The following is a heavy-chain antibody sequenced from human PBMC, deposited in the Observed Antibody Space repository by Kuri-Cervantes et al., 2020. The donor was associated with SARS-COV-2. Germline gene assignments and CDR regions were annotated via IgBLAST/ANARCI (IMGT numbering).Heavy chain of an antibody. CDR3: ARAITRWVVPAAMVDY. CDR1: GYTFTGYY. D-gene: IGHD2-2*01. J-gene: IGHJ4*02. CDR2: INPNSGGT. V-gene: IGHV1-2*02. Sequence: ASVKVSCKASGYTFTGYYMHWVRQAPGQGLEWMGWINPNSGGTNYAQKLQGRVTMTTDTSTSTAYMELRSLRSDDTAVYYCARAITRWVVPAAMVDYWGQGTLVTVSS.